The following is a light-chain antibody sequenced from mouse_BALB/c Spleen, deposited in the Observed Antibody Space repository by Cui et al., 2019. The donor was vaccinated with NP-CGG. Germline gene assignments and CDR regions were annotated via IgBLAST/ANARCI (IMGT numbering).Light chain of an antibody. V-gene: IGLV1*01. CDR2: GTN. CDR3: ALWYSNHWV. J-gene: IGLJ1*01. CDR1: TGAVTTSNY. Sequence: PVLTKEPAPTTSPGETVTLTCRSSTGAVTTSNYANWVQEKPDHLFTGLIGGTNNRAPGVPARFSGSLIGDKAALTITGAQTEDEAIYFCALWYSNHWVFGGGTKLTVL.